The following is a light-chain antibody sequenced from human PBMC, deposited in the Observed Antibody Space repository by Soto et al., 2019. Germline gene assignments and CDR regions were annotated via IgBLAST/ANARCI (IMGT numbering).Light chain of an antibody. J-gene: IGKJ1*01. CDR3: HQYNQWPRT. CDR1: QSVDRD. Sequence: EVVLTQSPATLSLSLGEVATLSCRASQSVDRDLAWYRQKPGQPPSLLIHGASTRATGVPARFSGSGSETEFALVITSPQSEDFAVYFCHQYNQWPRTFG. V-gene: IGKV3-15*01. CDR2: GAS.